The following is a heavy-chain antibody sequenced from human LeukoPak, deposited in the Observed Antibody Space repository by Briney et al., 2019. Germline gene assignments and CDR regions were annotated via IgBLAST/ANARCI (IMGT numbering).Heavy chain of an antibody. CDR3: AKDYRAYCGGDCYNDFDY. CDR1: GFTFSSYA. J-gene: IGHJ4*02. Sequence: PGGSLRLSCAASGFTFSSYAMSWVRQAPGKGLEWVSAISGSGGSTYYADSVKGRFTISRDNSKNTLYLQMNSLRAEDTAVYYCAKDYRAYCGGDCYNDFDYWGQGTLVTVSS. V-gene: IGHV3-23*01. D-gene: IGHD2-21*02. CDR2: ISGSGGST.